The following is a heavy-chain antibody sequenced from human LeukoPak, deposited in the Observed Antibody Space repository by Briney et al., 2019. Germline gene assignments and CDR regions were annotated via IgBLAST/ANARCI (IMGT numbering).Heavy chain of an antibody. CDR1: GGSISSSSYY. J-gene: IGHJ5*01. D-gene: IGHD6-13*01. CDR2: IYYSGST. V-gene: IGHV4-39*07. Sequence: PSETLSLTCTVSGGSISSSSYYWGWIRQPPGKGLEWIGSIYYSGSTYYNPSLKSRVTISVDTSQNQFSLDLRSVTAADTAVYYCVRALQGSSWSAWFDSWGQGTLVTVSS. CDR3: VRALQGSSWSAWFDS.